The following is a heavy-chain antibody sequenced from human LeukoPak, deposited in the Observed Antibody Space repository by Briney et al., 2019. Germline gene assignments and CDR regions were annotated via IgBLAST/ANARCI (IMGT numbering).Heavy chain of an antibody. CDR1: GFTFSSYA. J-gene: IGHJ6*02. D-gene: IGHD3-22*01. V-gene: IGHV3-23*01. Sequence: GGSLRLSCAASGFTFSSYAMSWVRQAPGKGLEWVSAISGSGGSTYYADSVKGRFTISRDNSKNTLYLQMNSLRAEDTAVYYCAEPYDSSGYQGVYYYYYGMDVWGQGTTVTVSS. CDR2: ISGSGGST. CDR3: AEPYDSSGYQGVYYYYYGMDV.